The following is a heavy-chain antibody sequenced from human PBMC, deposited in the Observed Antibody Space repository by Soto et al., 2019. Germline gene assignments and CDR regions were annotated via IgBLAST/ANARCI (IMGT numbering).Heavy chain of an antibody. Sequence: ASVKVSCKASGYTFTSYGISWVRQAPGQGLEWMGWISAYNGNTNYAQKLQGRVTMTTDTSTSTAYMELRSLRSDDTAVYYCARVVGYYYDSSGPLDYWGQGTLVTVSS. CDR1: GYTFTSYG. D-gene: IGHD3-22*01. J-gene: IGHJ4*02. V-gene: IGHV1-18*01. CDR3: ARVVGYYYDSSGPLDY. CDR2: ISAYNGNT.